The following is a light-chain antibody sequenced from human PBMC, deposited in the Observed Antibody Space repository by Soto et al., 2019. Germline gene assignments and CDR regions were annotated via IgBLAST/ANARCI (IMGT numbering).Light chain of an antibody. J-gene: IGKJ4*01. CDR3: QQRSNWPLLT. V-gene: IGKV3-11*01. CDR1: QSVSSY. Sequence: EIVLTQSPATLSLSPGERATLSCRASQSVSSYLAWYQQKPGQAPSLLIYDASNRATGIPARFSGSGSGTDFTLTISSPEPEDFAVYYCQQRSNWPLLTFGGGTKVEIK. CDR2: DAS.